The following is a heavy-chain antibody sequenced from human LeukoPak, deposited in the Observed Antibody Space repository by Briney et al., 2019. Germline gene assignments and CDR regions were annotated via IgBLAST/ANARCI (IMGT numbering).Heavy chain of an antibody. V-gene: IGHV3-30*03. CDR2: ISYDGSYK. CDR1: GFTFSNYG. CDR3: ARAGPNTAMDPFDY. Sequence: GGSLRLSCAASGFTFSNYGMHWVRQAPGKGLEWVAVISYDGSYKYSADSVKGRFTISRDNAKNSLYLQMNSLRDEDTAVYYCARAGPNTAMDPFDYWGQGTLVTVSS. D-gene: IGHD5-18*01. J-gene: IGHJ4*02.